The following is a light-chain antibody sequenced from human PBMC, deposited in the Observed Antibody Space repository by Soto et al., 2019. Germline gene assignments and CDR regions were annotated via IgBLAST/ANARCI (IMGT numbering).Light chain of an antibody. CDR3: ATWDDSLNSPL. J-gene: IGLJ2*01. Sequence: QPALTQPPSASGTPGQRVTISCSGRSSNIGSNYVYWYQQFPGTAPKLLIYKNNERPSGVPDRFSGSKSGTSATLAISGLRSEDEADYYCATWDDSLNSPLFGGGTKLTVL. CDR2: KNN. V-gene: IGLV1-47*01. CDR1: SSNIGSNY.